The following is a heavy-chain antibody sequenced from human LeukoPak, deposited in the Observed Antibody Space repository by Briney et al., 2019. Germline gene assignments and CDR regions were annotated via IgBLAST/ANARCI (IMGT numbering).Heavy chain of an antibody. CDR1: GYTFTGYY. V-gene: IGHV1-2*02. CDR3: ARGPVLRPMPDV. J-gene: IGHJ6*02. CDR2: INPNSGGT. Sequence: ASVKVSCKASGYTFTGYYMHWVRQAPGQGLELMGWINPNSGGTNYAQKFQGRVTMTRDTSISTAYMELSRLRSDDTAVYYCARGPVLRPMPDVWGQGTTVTVSS. D-gene: IGHD3-3*01.